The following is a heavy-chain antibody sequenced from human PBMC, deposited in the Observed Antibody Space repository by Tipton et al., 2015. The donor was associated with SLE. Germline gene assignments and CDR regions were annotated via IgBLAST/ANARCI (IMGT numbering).Heavy chain of an antibody. V-gene: IGHV4-59*12. J-gene: IGHJ5*02. CDR2: IYYSGST. CDR1: GGSISSYY. D-gene: IGHD2-15*01. Sequence: TLSLTCTVSGGSISSYYWSWIRQPPGKGLEWIGYIYYSGSTNYNPSLKSQVTISVDTSKNQFSLKLSSVTAADTAVYYCARDRPDCSGGSCYPRWFDPWGQGTLVTVSS. CDR3: ARDRPDCSGGSCYPRWFDP.